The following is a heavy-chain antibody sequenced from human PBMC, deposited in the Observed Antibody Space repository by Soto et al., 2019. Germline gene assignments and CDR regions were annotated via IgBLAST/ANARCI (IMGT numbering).Heavy chain of an antibody. J-gene: IGHJ6*02. CDR2: ISAYNGKI. D-gene: IGHD3-3*01. CDR1: GYTFTNYG. Sequence: ASVKVSCKASGYTFTNYGISWVRQAPGQGLERIGWISAYNGKIDYAQKVQGRVTLTTDTSTSIAFMELRRLRSDDTAVYYCARETIPQINYYGTDVWGQGTTVTVSS. CDR3: ARETIPQINYYGTDV. V-gene: IGHV1-18*01.